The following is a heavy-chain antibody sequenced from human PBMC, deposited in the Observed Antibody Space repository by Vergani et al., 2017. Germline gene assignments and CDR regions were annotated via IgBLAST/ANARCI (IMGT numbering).Heavy chain of an antibody. CDR1: GGSISSDY. CDR2: ISHTGST. V-gene: IGHV4-59*08. J-gene: IGHJ6*03. D-gene: IGHD6-13*01. CDR3: ARHKEQLVPGNYYYYYYMDV. Sequence: QVQLHESGPGLVKPSETLSLTCTVSGGSISSDYWSWVRQPPGKGLEWIGYISHTGSTYYNPSLKSRVTISVDTSKNQFSLKLNSVTAADTAVYYCARHKEQLVPGNYYYYYYMDVWGKGTTVTVSS.